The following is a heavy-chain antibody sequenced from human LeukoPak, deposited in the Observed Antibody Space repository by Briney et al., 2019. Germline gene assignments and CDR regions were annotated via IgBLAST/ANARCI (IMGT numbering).Heavy chain of an antibody. D-gene: IGHD6-19*01. CDR3: SGGGGWESDF. CDR2: INDDATET. J-gene: IGHJ4*02. CDR1: GFTFRSYC. V-gene: IGHV3-7*03. Sequence: GMSLRLSCAASGFTFRSYCMTWVRQAPGKGLEWVANINDDATETNYIDSVKGRFTISRDNVRNSLHLQMDSLRAEDTAMYYCSGGGGWESDFWGQGTLVTVSS.